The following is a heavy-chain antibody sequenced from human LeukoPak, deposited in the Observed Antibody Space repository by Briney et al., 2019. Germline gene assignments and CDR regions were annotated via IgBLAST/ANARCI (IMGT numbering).Heavy chain of an antibody. Sequence: GGSLRLSCAASGFTFSNYGMHWVRQAPGKGLEWVAVIWYDGSNKYYADSVKGRFTISRDNSKNTLYLQMNSLRAEDTAVYYCANPLIRFLEWSLVYWGQGTLVTVSS. V-gene: IGHV3-30*02. D-gene: IGHD3-3*01. CDR2: IWYDGSNK. J-gene: IGHJ4*02. CDR1: GFTFSNYG. CDR3: ANPLIRFLEWSLVY.